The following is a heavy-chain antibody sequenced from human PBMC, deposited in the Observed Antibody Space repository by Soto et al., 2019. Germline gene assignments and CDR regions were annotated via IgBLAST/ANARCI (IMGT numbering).Heavy chain of an antibody. CDR2: INAGNGNT. Sequence: ASVKVSCKASGYTFTSYAMHWVRQAPGQRLEWMGWINAGNGNTKYSQKFQGRVTITRDTSACTAYMELSSLRSEDTAVYYCASPGMQWLDQKYYYYYYGMDVWGQGTTVTVSS. CDR3: ASPGMQWLDQKYYYYYYGMDV. J-gene: IGHJ6*02. D-gene: IGHD6-19*01. V-gene: IGHV1-3*01. CDR1: GYTFTSYA.